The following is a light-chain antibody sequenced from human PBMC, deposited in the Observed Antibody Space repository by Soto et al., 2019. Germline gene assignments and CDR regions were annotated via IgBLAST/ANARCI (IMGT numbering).Light chain of an antibody. V-gene: IGLV1-40*01. Sequence: QSVLTQPPSVSGAPGQRVTISCTGSTSNIGAGYDVHWYQQVPATAPKLLIYGDGKRPSGVPDRFSNSQSATSASLAITGLQAEDEADYYCQSYDTSLSTWVSGGGTQLTVL. CDR1: TSNIGAGYD. CDR3: QSYDTSLSTWV. CDR2: GDG. J-gene: IGLJ3*02.